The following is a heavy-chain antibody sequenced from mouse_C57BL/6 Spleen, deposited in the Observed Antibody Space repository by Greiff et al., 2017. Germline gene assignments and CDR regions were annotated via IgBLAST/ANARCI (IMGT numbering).Heavy chain of an antibody. CDR3: ARPGGSSSFDY. V-gene: IGHV1-61*01. CDR1: GYTFTSYW. CDR2: IYPSDSET. Sequence: LQQPGAELVRPGSSVKLSCKASGYTFTSYWMDWVKQRPGQGLEWIGNIYPSDSETHYNQKFKDKATLTVDKSSSTAYMQLSSLTSEDSAVYYCARPGGSSSFDYWGQGTTLTVSS. J-gene: IGHJ2*01. D-gene: IGHD1-1*01.